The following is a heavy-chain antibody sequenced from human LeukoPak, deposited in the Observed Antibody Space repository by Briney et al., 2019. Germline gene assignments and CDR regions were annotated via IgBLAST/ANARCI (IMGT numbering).Heavy chain of an antibody. Sequence: PSETLSLTCAVYGGSFSGYYWSWIRQPPGEGLEWIGEINHSGSTNYNPSLKSRVTISVDTSKNQFSLKLSSVTAADTAVYYCARGPGDYSNNWFDPWGQGTLVTVSS. J-gene: IGHJ5*02. V-gene: IGHV4-34*01. CDR3: ARGPGDYSNNWFDP. CDR2: INHSGST. D-gene: IGHD4-11*01. CDR1: GGSFSGYY.